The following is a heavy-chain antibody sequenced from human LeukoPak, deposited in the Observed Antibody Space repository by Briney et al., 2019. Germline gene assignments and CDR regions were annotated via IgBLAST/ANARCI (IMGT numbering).Heavy chain of an antibody. V-gene: IGHV1-24*01. D-gene: IGHD3-10*01. Sequence: ASVKVSYKVSGYTLTELSMHWVRQAPGKGLEWMGGFDPEDGETIYAQKFQGRVTMTEDTSKDTAYMELSSLRSEDTAVYYCATPDGFRGVTYDYWGQGTLGTVSA. CDR3: ATPDGFRGVTYDY. CDR1: GYTLTELS. J-gene: IGHJ4*02. CDR2: FDPEDGET.